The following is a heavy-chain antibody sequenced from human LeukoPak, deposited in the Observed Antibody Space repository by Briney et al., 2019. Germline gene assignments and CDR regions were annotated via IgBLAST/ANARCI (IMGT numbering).Heavy chain of an antibody. J-gene: IGHJ6*02. CDR1: GYTFTSYG. Sequence: ASVKVSCKASGYTFTSYGISWVRQAPGQGLEWMGWISGYNGNTNYAQKLQVRVTITTDTSTSTAYMELRSLRSDDTAIYYCARDLCSTTNCPEYYYYGMDVWGQGTTVTVSS. D-gene: IGHD2-2*01. CDR2: ISGYNGNT. CDR3: ARDLCSTTNCPEYYYYGMDV. V-gene: IGHV1-18*01.